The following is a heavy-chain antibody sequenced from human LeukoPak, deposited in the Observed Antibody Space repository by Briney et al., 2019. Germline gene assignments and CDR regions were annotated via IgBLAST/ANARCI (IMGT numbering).Heavy chain of an antibody. D-gene: IGHD3-10*02. CDR1: GFNFNTYW. Sequence: PGGSLRLSCAASGFNFNTYWMSWVRQAPGKGLEWVANIKQDGSEKFYVDSMKGRFTISRDNAKNSLYLQMNSLRAGDTAVYYCAELGITMIGGVWGKGTTVTISS. V-gene: IGHV3-7*01. CDR2: IKQDGSEK. CDR3: AELGITMIGGV. J-gene: IGHJ6*04.